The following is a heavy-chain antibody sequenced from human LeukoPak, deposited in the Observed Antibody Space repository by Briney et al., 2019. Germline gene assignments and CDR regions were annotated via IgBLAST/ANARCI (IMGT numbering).Heavy chain of an antibody. CDR3: AKSGSRDWDYFEY. V-gene: IGHV3-23*01. Sequence: PGGSLRLSCTASGFTFSSYAMNRVRQAPGKGLEWVSTISGDGGATHYADSVKGRFTISRANSKSTLFLQMNSLRAEDTAVYYCAKSGSRDWDYFEYWGQGTPVTASS. CDR1: GFTFSSYA. J-gene: IGHJ4*02. CDR2: ISGDGGAT. D-gene: IGHD6-19*01.